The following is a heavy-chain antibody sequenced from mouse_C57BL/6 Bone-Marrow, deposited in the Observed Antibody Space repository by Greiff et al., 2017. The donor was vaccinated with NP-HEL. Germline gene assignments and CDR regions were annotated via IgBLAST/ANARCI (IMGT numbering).Heavy chain of an antibody. CDR3: AKDSSGYGCAY. CDR2: ISSGSSTI. V-gene: IGHV5-17*01. D-gene: IGHD3-2*02. J-gene: IGHJ3*01. Sequence: EVQVVESGGGLVKPGGSLKLSCAASGFTFSDYGMHWVRQAPEKGLEWVAYISSGSSTIYYAETVKGRFTISRDNAKNTLFLQMTSLRSEDTAMYYCAKDSSGYGCAYWGQGTLVTVSA. CDR1: GFTFSDYG.